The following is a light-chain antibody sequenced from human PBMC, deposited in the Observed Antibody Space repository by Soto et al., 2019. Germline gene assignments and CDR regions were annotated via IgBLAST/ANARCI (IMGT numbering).Light chain of an antibody. J-gene: IGKJ3*01. V-gene: IGKV3-20*01. CDR1: QSVSSIY. CDR2: GAS. Sequence: EIVLTQSPGTLSLSPGERATLSWRASQSVSSIYLAWYQQRPGQAPRLLMYGASNRATGIPDRFSASGSGTDFTLTISRLETEDFAVYYCQQYGSSPRFTFGPGTKVDIK. CDR3: QQYGSSPRFT.